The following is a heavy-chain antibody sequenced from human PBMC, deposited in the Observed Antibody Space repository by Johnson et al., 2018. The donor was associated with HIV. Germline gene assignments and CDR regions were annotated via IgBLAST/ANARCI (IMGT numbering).Heavy chain of an antibody. CDR3: TKPSTGTYYGFHI. CDR1: GFSFSSYA. J-gene: IGHJ3*02. CDR2: ISFDGGDK. Sequence: QVQLVESGGGVVQPGRSLRLSCAASGFSFSSYAMHWVRQSPGKGLEWVAVISFDGGDKYYADSVKGRFTISRDNSKSTFFLQMNSLTPEDTAVYYCTKPSTGTYYGFHIWGQGTMVTVSS. V-gene: IGHV3-30*18.